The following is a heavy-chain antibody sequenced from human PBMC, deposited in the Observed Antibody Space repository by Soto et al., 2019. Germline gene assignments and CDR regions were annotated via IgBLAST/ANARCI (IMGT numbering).Heavy chain of an antibody. CDR1: GFTFSSYV. Sequence: GGSLRLSCAASGFTFSSYVMSWVRQAPGKGLEWVSAITGSGGNKNKKEYVKGRLTNSRYNTKNTLYLQINSLRAEDTAVYYCAKGSANSRPYYFDNWGQGTLVTVSS. CDR3: AKGSANSRPYYFDN. CDR2: ITGSGGNK. D-gene: IGHD4-4*01. V-gene: IGHV3-23*01. J-gene: IGHJ4*02.